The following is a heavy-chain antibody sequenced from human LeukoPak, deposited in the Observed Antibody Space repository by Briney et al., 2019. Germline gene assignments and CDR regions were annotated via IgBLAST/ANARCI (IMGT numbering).Heavy chain of an antibody. CDR2: ISAYNGNT. V-gene: IGHV1-18*01. J-gene: IGHJ4*02. CDR3: ARDVTTVTAVNNY. Sequence: GASVKVSCKASGYTFTSFDIIWVRQAPGQGLEWLGWISAYNGNTHYAQKFQGRVTMTTDTSTSTAYMELRSLRSDDTAVYYCARDVTTVTAVNNYWGQGTLVTVSS. CDR1: GYTFTSFD. D-gene: IGHD4-17*01.